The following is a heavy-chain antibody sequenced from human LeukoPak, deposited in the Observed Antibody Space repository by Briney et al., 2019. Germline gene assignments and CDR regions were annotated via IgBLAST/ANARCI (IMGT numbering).Heavy chain of an antibody. D-gene: IGHD3-9*01. CDR2: IIPIFGTA. CDR1: GGTFSSYA. CDR3: ARSISIETPAYYGA. V-gene: IGHV1-69*05. J-gene: IGHJ5*02. Sequence: ASVKVSCKASGGTFSSYAISWVRQAPGQGLEWMGGIIPIFGTANYAQKFQGRVTITTDESTSTAYMELSSLRSEDTAVYYCARSISIETPAYYGAWGQGTLVTVSS.